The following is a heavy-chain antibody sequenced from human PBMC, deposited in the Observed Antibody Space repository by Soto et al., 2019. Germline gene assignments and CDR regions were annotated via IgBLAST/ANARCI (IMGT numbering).Heavy chain of an antibody. CDR2: IIPIFGTA. CDR1: GGTFSSYA. J-gene: IGHJ6*02. CDR3: ARAVDIVATISSGMDV. Sequence: GASVKVSCKASGGTFSSYAISRVRQAPGQGLEWMGGIIPIFGTANYAQKFQGRVTITADESTSTAYMELSSLRSEDTAVYYCARAVDIVATISSGMDVWGQGTTVTVSS. V-gene: IGHV1-69*13. D-gene: IGHD5-12*01.